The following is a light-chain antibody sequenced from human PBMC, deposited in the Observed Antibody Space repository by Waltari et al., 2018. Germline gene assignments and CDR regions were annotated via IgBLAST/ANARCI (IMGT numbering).Light chain of an antibody. V-gene: IGLV2-8*01. CDR3: SSYADTNNLVV. J-gene: IGLJ2*01. Sequence: QSALTQPPSASGSPGQSVTISSTGTIGSVGSYIYVSWYQHHPGEAPHLRIYEVTKRPSGVPGRFSGSKSGNTASLTVSGLQADDEADYYCSSYADTNNLVVFGGGTKLTVL. CDR2: EVT. CDR1: IGSVGSYIY.